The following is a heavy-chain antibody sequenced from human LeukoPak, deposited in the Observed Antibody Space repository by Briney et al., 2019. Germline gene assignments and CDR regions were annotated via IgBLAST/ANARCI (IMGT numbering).Heavy chain of an antibody. V-gene: IGHV4-34*01. Sequence: TSETLSLTCAVYGGSFSGYYWSWIRQPPGKGLEWIGEINHSGSTNYNPSLKSRVTISVDTSKNQFSLKLSSVTAADTAVYYCARDGPIAAAGTYAFDIWGQGTMVTVSS. D-gene: IGHD6-13*01. CDR3: ARDGPIAAAGTYAFDI. CDR1: GGSFSGYY. J-gene: IGHJ3*02. CDR2: INHSGST.